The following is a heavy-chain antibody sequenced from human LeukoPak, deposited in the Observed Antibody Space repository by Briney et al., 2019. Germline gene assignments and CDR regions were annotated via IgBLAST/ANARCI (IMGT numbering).Heavy chain of an antibody. D-gene: IGHD3-22*01. CDR2: IYYSGST. CDR3: ARVFYYDSSGYYVGAFDI. J-gene: IGHJ3*02. Sequence: SETLSLTCTVSGGSISSYYWSWIRQPPGKGLEWIGYIYYSGSTNYNPSLKSRVTISVDTSKNQFSLKLSSVTAADTAVYYCARVFYYDSSGYYVGAFDIWGQGTMVTVSS. V-gene: IGHV4-59*01. CDR1: GGSISSYY.